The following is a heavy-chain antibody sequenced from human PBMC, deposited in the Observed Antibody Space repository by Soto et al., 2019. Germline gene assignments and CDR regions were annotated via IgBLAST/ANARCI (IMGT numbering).Heavy chain of an antibody. Sequence: SETLSLTCTVSGGSISSGGYYWSWIRQHPGKGLEWIGYIYYSGSTYYNPSLKSRVTISVDTSKNQFSLKLSSVTAADTAVYNCARVRAVAGPFDYWGQGTLVTVSS. CDR1: GGSISSGGYY. CDR2: IYYSGST. J-gene: IGHJ4*02. CDR3: ARVRAVAGPFDY. V-gene: IGHV4-31*03. D-gene: IGHD6-19*01.